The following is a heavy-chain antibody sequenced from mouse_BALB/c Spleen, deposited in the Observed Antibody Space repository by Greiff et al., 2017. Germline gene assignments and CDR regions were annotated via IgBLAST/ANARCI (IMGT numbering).Heavy chain of an antibody. D-gene: IGHD2-10*02. CDR2: IWGDGST. CDR1: GFSLTGYG. CDR3: ARAGYGNYVGYAMDY. Sequence: VQGVESGPGLVAPSQSLSITCTVSGFSLTGYGVNWVRQPPGKGLEWLGMIWGDGSTDYNSALKSRLSISKDNSKSQVFLKMNSLQTDDTARYYCARAGYGNYVGYAMDYWGQGTSVTVSA. V-gene: IGHV2-6-7*01. J-gene: IGHJ4*01.